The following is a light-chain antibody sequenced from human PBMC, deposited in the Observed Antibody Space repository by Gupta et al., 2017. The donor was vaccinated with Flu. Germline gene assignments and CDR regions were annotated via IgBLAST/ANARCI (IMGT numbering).Light chain of an antibody. J-gene: IGLJ3*02. CDR3: QSHDSSLSGSV. V-gene: IGLV1-40*01. CDR1: SPNIGAGYD. Sequence: QSVLTQPPSVSGAPGQRVTISCPGSSPNIGAGYDVHVYQQLTGTAPKLLIYVNGNCTSGGPERFSGSKSGTSASLAITGLQAEDEADYYCQSHDSSLSGSVFGGGTKLTVL. CDR2: VNG.